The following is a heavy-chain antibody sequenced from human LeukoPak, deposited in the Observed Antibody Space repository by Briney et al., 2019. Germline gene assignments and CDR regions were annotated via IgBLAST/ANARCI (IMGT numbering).Heavy chain of an antibody. J-gene: IGHJ4*02. Sequence: PGGSLRLSCAASGFTFSSYWMHWVRQAPGKGLVWVSRINSDGSSTSYADSVKGRFTISRDNAKNTLYLEMNSLRAEDTAVYYCARDRYFDWLFDYWGQGTLVTVSS. V-gene: IGHV3-74*01. CDR1: GFTFSSYW. D-gene: IGHD3-9*01. CDR3: ARDRYFDWLFDY. CDR2: INSDGSST.